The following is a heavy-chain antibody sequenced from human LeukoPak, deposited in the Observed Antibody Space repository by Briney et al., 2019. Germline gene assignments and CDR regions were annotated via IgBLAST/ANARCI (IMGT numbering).Heavy chain of an antibody. Sequence: SQTLSLTYTVSGGSISSGGYYWSWIRQPPGKGLEWIGYIYYSGSTNYNPSLKSRVTISVDMSKNQFSLKLSSVTAADTAVYYCATNDFWSGWGMDVWGKGTTVTVSS. CDR3: ATNDFWSGWGMDV. D-gene: IGHD3-3*01. J-gene: IGHJ6*03. CDR2: IYYSGST. CDR1: GGSISSGGYY. V-gene: IGHV4-61*08.